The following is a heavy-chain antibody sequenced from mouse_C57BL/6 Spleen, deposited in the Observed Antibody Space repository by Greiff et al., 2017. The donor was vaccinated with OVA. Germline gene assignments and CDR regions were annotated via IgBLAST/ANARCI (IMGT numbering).Heavy chain of an antibody. CDR1: GYTFTDYY. CDR3: ARYRYYDYDEYAMDY. D-gene: IGHD2-4*01. J-gene: IGHJ4*01. CDR2: INPNNGGT. V-gene: IGHV1-26*01. Sequence: VQLQQSGPELVKPGASVKISCKASGYTFTDYYMNWVKQSHGKSLEWIGDINPNNGGTSYNQKFKGKATLTVDKSSSTAYMELRSLTSEDSAVYYCARYRYYDYDEYAMDYWGQGTSVTVSS.